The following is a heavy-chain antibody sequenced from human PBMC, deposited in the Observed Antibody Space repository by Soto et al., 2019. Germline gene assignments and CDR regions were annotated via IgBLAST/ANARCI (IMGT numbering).Heavy chain of an antibody. CDR2: ISYDGSNK. V-gene: IGHV3-30*18. J-gene: IGHJ5*02. CDR1: GFTFSSYG. Sequence: QVQLVESGGGVVQPGRSLRLSCAASGFTFSSYGMHWVRQAPGKGLEWVAVISYDGSNKYYADSVKGRFTISRDNSKNALYLQMNSLRAEDTAVYYCAKEGRITIFGAPYNWFDPWGQGTLVTVSS. D-gene: IGHD3-3*01. CDR3: AKEGRITIFGAPYNWFDP.